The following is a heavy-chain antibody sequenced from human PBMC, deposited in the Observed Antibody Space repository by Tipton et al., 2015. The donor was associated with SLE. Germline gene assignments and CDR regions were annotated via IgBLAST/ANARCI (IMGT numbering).Heavy chain of an antibody. V-gene: IGHV4-59*01. CDR3: ARLVHDYSNWFDP. D-gene: IGHD4-11*01. J-gene: IGHJ5*02. Sequence: TLSLTCTVSGGSISSFFWSWIRQPPGKELEWIGHIYYDGNTYYNPSLKSRVTISVDTSKNQFSLKLSSVTAADTAVYYCARLVHDYSNWFDPWGQGTLVTVSS. CDR2: IYYDGNT. CDR1: GGSISSFF.